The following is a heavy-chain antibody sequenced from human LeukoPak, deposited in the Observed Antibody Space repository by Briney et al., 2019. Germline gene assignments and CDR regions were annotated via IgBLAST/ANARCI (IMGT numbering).Heavy chain of an antibody. D-gene: IGHD2-2*01. J-gene: IGHJ4*02. CDR2: ISSSGSTI. CDR1: GFTFSSYE. V-gene: IGHV3-48*03. CDR3: ATSVVVPAAMYRVVSYYFDY. Sequence: GGSLRLSCAASGFTFSSYEMNWVRQAPGKGLEWVSYISSSGSTIYYADPVKGRFTISRDNAKNSLYLQMNSLRAEDTAVYYCATSVVVPAAMYRVVSYYFDYWDQGTLVTVSS.